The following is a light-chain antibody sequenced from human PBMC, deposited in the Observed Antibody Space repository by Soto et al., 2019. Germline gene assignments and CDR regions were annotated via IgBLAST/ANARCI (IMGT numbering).Light chain of an antibody. CDR1: SGHSSYA. V-gene: IGLV4-69*01. CDR3: QAWGTGIRA. Sequence: QLVLTQSPSASASLGASVKLTCTLSSGHSSYAIAWHQQQPEKGPRYLMKLNSDGSHNKGDGIPDRFSGSSSGAERYLTISSLQSEDEADYYCQAWGTGIRAFGGGTKLTVL. J-gene: IGLJ2*01. CDR2: LNSDGSH.